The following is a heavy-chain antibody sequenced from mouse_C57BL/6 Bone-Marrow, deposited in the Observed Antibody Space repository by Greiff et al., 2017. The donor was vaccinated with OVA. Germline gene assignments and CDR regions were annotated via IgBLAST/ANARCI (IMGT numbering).Heavy chain of an antibody. CDR3: ASFRFFDY. J-gene: IGHJ2*01. Sequence: VHVKQSGPELVKPGASVKISCKASGYTFTDYYMNWVKQSHGKSLEWIGDINPNNGGTSYNQKFKGKATLTVDKSSSTAYMELRSLTSEDSAVYYCASFRFFDYWGQGTTLTVSS. CDR2: INPNNGGT. V-gene: IGHV1-26*01. CDR1: GYTFTDYY.